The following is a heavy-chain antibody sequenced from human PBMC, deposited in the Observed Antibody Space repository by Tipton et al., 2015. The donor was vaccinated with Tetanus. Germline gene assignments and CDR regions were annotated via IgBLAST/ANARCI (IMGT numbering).Heavy chain of an antibody. Sequence: SLRLSCAASGFTLGNYAMSWVRQAPGKGLEWVSSIRNRGDATYYADSVKGRFTISRDSSESTLYLQMNSLRVEDTAIYYCARAPRYCGGDCYHFDYWGQGTLVTVSS. V-gene: IGHV3-23*01. CDR2: IRNRGDAT. D-gene: IGHD2-21*02. CDR3: ARAPRYCGGDCYHFDY. J-gene: IGHJ4*02. CDR1: GFTLGNYA.